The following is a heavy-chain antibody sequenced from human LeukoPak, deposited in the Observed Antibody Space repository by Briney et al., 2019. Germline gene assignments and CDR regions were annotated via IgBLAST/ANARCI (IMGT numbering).Heavy chain of an antibody. D-gene: IGHD3-3*01. V-gene: IGHV3-23*01. J-gene: IGHJ3*02. CDR3: AKDGWYYDFWSGYYLSDAFDI. Sequence: PGGSLRLSCAASGFTFSSYAMSWVRQAPGKGLEWVSAISGSGGSTYYADSVKGRFTISRDNSKITLYLQMNSLRAEDTAVYYCAKDGWYYDFWSGYYLSDAFDIWGQGTMVTVSS. CDR1: GFTFSSYA. CDR2: ISGSGGST.